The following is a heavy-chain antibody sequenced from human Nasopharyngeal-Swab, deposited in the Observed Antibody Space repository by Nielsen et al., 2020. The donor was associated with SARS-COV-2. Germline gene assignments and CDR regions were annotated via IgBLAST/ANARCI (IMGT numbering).Heavy chain of an antibody. CDR1: GFTFGDYA. V-gene: IGHV3-49*04. Sequence: GESLKISCTAPGFTFGDYAMSWVRQAPGKGLEWVGFIRSKAYGGTTEYAASVKGRFTISRDDSKSIAYLQMNSLKTEDTAVYYCTFDSSGYYPHDAFDIWGQGTMVTVSS. J-gene: IGHJ3*02. CDR2: IRSKAYGGTT. D-gene: IGHD3-22*01. CDR3: TFDSSGYYPHDAFDI.